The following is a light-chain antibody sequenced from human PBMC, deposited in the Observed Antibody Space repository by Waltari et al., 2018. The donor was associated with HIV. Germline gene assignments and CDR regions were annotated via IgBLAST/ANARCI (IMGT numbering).Light chain of an antibody. CDR3: QQRRNWPPGAT. J-gene: IGKJ4*01. CDR1: QSVSSY. CDR2: GAS. Sequence: EIVLTQSPATLSLSPGERATLSCRASQSVSSYLAWYQQKPGQAPKLLIYGASNRATGIPARFSGSGSGTDFTLTISSLEPEDFAVYYCQQRRNWPPGATFGGGTKEEIK. V-gene: IGKV3-11*01.